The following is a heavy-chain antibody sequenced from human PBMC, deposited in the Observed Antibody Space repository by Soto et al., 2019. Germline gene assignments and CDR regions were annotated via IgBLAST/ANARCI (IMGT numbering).Heavy chain of an antibody. D-gene: IGHD4-17*01. Sequence: QVQLQESGPGLVKPSETLSLTCTVSGGSISSYYWSWIRQSPGKGLEWIGYFYYSGSTNYNPSLKSRVTISVDTSKNQFSLKLSSVTAADTAVYYCASRYGSSFDYWGQGTLVTVSS. CDR2: FYYSGST. J-gene: IGHJ4*02. V-gene: IGHV4-59*08. CDR3: ASRYGSSFDY. CDR1: GGSISSYY.